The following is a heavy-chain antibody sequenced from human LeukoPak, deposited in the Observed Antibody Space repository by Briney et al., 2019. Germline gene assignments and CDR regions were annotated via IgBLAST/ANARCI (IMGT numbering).Heavy chain of an antibody. V-gene: IGHV1-2*02. CDR2: INPNSGGT. CDR1: GYTFTGYY. CDR3: ASGRDYYGSGSHDAFDI. D-gene: IGHD3-10*01. J-gene: IGHJ3*02. Sequence: ASAKVSCKASGYTFTGYYMHWVRQAPGQGLEWMGWINPNSGGTNYAQKFQGRVTMTRDTSISTAYMELSRLRSDDTAVYYCASGRDYYGSGSHDAFDIWGQGTMVTVSS.